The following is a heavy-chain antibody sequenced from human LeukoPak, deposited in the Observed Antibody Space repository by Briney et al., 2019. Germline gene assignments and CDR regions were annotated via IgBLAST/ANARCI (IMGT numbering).Heavy chain of an antibody. CDR3: ARGAVAGGWFDP. J-gene: IGHJ5*02. D-gene: IGHD6-19*01. V-gene: IGHV4-59*01. CDR2: IYYSGST. CDR1: GGSISSYY. Sequence: SGTLSLTCTVSGGSISSYYWSWIRQPPGKGPEWIGYIYYSGSTNYNPSLKSRVTISVDTSKNQFSLKLSSVTAADTAVYYCARGAVAGGWFDPWGQGTLVTVSS.